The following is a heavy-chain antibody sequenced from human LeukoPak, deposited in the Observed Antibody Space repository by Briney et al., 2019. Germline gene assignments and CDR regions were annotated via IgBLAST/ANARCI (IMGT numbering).Heavy chain of an antibody. CDR2: ISGSGGST. CDR1: GFTFSNYA. V-gene: IGHV3-23*01. CDR3: AKVGIRISLIVVVFTTADDWYFDL. J-gene: IGHJ2*01. D-gene: IGHD3-22*01. Sequence: GGSLRLSCAASGFTFSNYAMSWVRQAPGKGLEWVAGISGSGGSTYYADSVKGGLTISRDNYKNTLYLQMHSLRAEDTAVYYCAKVGIRISLIVVVFTTADDWYFDLWGRGTLVTVSS.